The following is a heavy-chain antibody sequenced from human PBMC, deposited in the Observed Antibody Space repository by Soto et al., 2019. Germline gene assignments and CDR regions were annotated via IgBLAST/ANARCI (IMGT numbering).Heavy chain of an antibody. CDR2: ISGGGGGT. Sequence: EVQLLESGGGLVQPGGSLRLSCAASGFTFSSYAMSWVRQAPGKGLEGGSTISGGGGGTYYVDSVKGRFTISRDNSKNTVSLQMNSLRAEDTAVYYCAKLGSCSSTSCYRDYWGQGTLVTVSS. J-gene: IGHJ4*02. CDR3: AKLGSCSSTSCYRDY. CDR1: GFTFSSYA. V-gene: IGHV3-23*01. D-gene: IGHD2-2*01.